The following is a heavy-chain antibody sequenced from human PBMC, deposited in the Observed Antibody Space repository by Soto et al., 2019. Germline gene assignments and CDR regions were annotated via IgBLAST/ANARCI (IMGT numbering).Heavy chain of an antibody. J-gene: IGHJ6*02. CDR3: ARETFYYGSGSYYENQNYGMDV. V-gene: IGHV4-31*03. D-gene: IGHD3-10*01. CDR2: IYYSGST. Sequence: SETLSLTCTVSGGSISSGGYYWSWIRQHPGKGLEWIGYIYYSGSTYYNPSLMSRVTISVDTSKNQFSLKLSSVTAADTAVYYCARETFYYGSGSYYENQNYGMDVWGQGTTVTVSS. CDR1: GGSISSGGYY.